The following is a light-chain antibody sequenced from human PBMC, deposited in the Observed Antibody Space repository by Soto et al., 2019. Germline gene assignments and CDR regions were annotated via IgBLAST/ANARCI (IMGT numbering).Light chain of an antibody. J-gene: IGKJ4*01. Sequence: EIVLTQSPATLSLSPGERATLSCRASQSVSSYLAWYQQKPGQAPRLLIYDASNRATGIPARFSGSGSGTDFTLTISSLEPQDFAVYYCQQRSNWPPVTFGGGPKVHIK. CDR2: DAS. CDR1: QSVSSY. CDR3: QQRSNWPPVT. V-gene: IGKV3-11*01.